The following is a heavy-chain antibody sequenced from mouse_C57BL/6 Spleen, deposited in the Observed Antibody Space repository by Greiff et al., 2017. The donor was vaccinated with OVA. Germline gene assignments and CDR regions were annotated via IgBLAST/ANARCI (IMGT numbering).Heavy chain of an antibody. J-gene: IGHJ3*01. Sequence: EVNLVESGGGLVQSGRSLRLSCATSGFTFSDFYMEWVRQAPGKGLEWIAASRNKANDYTTEYSASVKGRFIVSRDTSQSILYLQMNALRAEDTAIYCCARDVAQAPFAYWGQGTLVTVSA. CDR1: GFTFSDFY. D-gene: IGHD3-2*02. CDR2: SRNKANDYTT. CDR3: ARDVAQAPFAY. V-gene: IGHV7-1*01.